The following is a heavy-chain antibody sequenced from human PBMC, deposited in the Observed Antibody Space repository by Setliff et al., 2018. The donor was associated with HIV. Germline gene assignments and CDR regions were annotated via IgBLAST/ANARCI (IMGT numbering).Heavy chain of an antibody. CDR3: ARARLQGIVTAVGPRDNCLDP. J-gene: IGHJ5*02. Sequence: VASVKVSCKASGYSFINYGISWVRQAPGQGPEWMGWISAYTGHTDYAPRLLGRVTMTTDTSTSTAYMELRSLTSDDTAVYHCARARLQGIVTAVGPRDNCLDPWGQGTRVTVSS. CDR1: GYSFINYG. D-gene: IGHD1-26*01. CDR2: ISAYTGHT. V-gene: IGHV1-18*01.